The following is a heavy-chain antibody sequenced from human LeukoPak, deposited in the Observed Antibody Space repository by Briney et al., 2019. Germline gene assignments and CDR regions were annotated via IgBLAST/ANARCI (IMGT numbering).Heavy chain of an antibody. Sequence: PSETLSLTCSVSGGSISSYYWNWIRQPPGKGLEGIGYIYSSGSTNYSPSLKSRVTISVDTSKNQFSVKVRSVTAADTAVYYCARDGYSSGYLDYWGQGTLVTVSS. CDR1: GGSISSYY. CDR3: ARDGYSSGYLDY. J-gene: IGHJ4*02. CDR2: IYSSGST. V-gene: IGHV4-4*08. D-gene: IGHD5-24*01.